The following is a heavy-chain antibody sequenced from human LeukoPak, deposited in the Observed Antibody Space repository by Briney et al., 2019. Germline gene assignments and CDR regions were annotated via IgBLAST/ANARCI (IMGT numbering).Heavy chain of an antibody. D-gene: IGHD3-22*01. V-gene: IGHV4-34*01. CDR3: ATSRGDSSGYSLFDY. CDR1: GGSFSGYY. J-gene: IGHJ4*02. CDR2: INHSGST. Sequence: WETLSLTCAVYGGSFSGYYWSWIRQPPGKGLEWIGEINHSGSTNYNPSLKSRVTISVDTSKNQFSLKLSSVTAADTAVYYCATSRGDSSGYSLFDYWGQGTLVTVSS.